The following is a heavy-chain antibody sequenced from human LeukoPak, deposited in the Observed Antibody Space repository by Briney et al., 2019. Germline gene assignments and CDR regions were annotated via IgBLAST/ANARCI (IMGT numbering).Heavy chain of an antibody. D-gene: IGHD3-3*01. J-gene: IGHJ4*02. CDR1: GGTFSSYA. V-gene: IGHV1-69*01. Sequence: VASVKVSCKASGGTFSSYAISWVRQAPGQGLEWMGGIIPIFGTANYAQKFQGRVTITADESTSTAYMELSGLRSEDTAVYYCASGDLYYFDYWGQGTLVTVSS. CDR2: IIPIFGTA. CDR3: ASGDLYYFDY.